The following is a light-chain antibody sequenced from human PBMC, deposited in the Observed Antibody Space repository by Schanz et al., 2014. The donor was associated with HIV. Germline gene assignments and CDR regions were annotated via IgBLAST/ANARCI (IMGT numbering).Light chain of an antibody. V-gene: IGKV3-20*01. CDR2: GAS. CDR3: QQYNSYSWT. CDR1: QSVKSNF. Sequence: EIVLTQSPGTLSLSPGERGTLSCRASQSVKSNFIGWYQQKPGQAPRLLIFGASNRATGIPDRFSGGGSGTDFTLTISRLEPDDFATYYCQQYNSYSWTFGQGTKVEIK. J-gene: IGKJ1*01.